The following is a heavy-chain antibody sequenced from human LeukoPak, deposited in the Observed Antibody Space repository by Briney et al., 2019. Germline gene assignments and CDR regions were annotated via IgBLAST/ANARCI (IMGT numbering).Heavy chain of an antibody. CDR3: ARGWGSSGWFDP. D-gene: IGHD6-19*01. CDR1: GGSISSYY. Sequence: SETLSLTCTVSGGSISSYYWSWIRQPPGKGLEWIGYIYYSGSTNYNPSLKSRVTISLDTSKNQFSLKLSSVTAADTAVHYCARGWGSSGWFDPWGQGTLVTVSS. J-gene: IGHJ5*02. V-gene: IGHV4-59*08. CDR2: IYYSGST.